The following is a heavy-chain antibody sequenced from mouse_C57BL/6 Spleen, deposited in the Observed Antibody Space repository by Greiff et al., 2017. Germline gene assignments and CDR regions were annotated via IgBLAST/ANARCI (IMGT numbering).Heavy chain of an antibody. J-gene: IGHJ4*01. D-gene: IGHD2-3*01. V-gene: IGHV5-4*01. CDR1: GFTFSSYA. Sequence: DVMLVESGGGLVKPGGSLKLSCAASGFTFSSYAMSWVRQTPEKRLEWVATISDGGSYTYYPDNVKGRFTISRDNAKNNLYLQMSHLKSEDTAMYYCARDDDPPMDYWGQGTSVTVSS. CDR3: ARDDDPPMDY. CDR2: ISDGGSYT.